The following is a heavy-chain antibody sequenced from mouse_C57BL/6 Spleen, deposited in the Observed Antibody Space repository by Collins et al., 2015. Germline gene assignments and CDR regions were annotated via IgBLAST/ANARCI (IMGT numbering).Heavy chain of an antibody. CDR2: IDPSDSYT. CDR1: GYTFTSYW. D-gene: IGHD1-1*01. V-gene: IGHV1-59*01. J-gene: IGHJ4*01. CDR3: AREDGSSPSRYAMDY. Sequence: QVQLQQPGAELVRPGTSVKLSCKASGYTFTSYWMHWVKQRPGQGLEWIGVIDPSDSYTNYNQKFKGKATLTVDTSSSTAYMQLSSLTSEDSAVYYCAREDGSSPSRYAMDYWGQGTSVTVSS.